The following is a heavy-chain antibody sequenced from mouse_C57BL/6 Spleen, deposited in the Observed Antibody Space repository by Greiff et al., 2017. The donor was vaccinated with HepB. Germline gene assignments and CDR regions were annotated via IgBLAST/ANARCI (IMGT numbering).Heavy chain of an antibody. CDR1: GYTFTSYW. J-gene: IGHJ1*03. Sequence: QVQLQQPGAELVRPGSSVKLSCKASGYTFTSYWLHWVKQRTIQGLEWIGNIDPSDSETHYNQKFKDKATLTVDKASSTAYMQLSSLTSEDSAVYYCARGGAIYDYGSSPYWYFGVSGTRTTVTDS. CDR2: IDPSDSET. CDR3: ARGGAIYDYGSSPYWYFGV. D-gene: IGHD1-1*01. V-gene: IGHV1-52*01.